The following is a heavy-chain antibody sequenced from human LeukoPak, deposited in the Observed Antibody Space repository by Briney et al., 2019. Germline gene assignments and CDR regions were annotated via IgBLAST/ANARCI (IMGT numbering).Heavy chain of an antibody. CDR3: ARALAGGDYVSPDY. Sequence: ASVKVSCKASGYTFINYDFSWVRQAPGHALEWMGWISTYNGNTNYAQKLQGRVTMTTDTSTSTGYMELRSLRSDDTAVYYCARALAGGDYVSPDYWGQGTLVTVSS. D-gene: IGHD4-17*01. CDR1: GYTFINYD. J-gene: IGHJ4*02. V-gene: IGHV1-18*01. CDR2: ISTYNGNT.